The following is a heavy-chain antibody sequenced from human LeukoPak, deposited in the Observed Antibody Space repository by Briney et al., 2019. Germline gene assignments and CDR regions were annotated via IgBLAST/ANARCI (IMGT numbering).Heavy chain of an antibody. CDR1: GFTFSSYS. CDR2: ISSGSSTI. V-gene: IGHV3-48*01. Sequence: GGSLRLSCAASGFTFSSYSMNWVRQAPGKGLEWVSYISSGSSTIYYADSVKGRFTISRDNAKNSLYLQMNSLRAEDTAVYYCARDLTMVRGVKVYWGQGTLVTVSS. D-gene: IGHD3-10*01. J-gene: IGHJ4*02. CDR3: ARDLTMVRGVKVY.